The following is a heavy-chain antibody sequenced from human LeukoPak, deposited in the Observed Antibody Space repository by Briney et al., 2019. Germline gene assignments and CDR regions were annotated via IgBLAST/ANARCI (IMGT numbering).Heavy chain of an antibody. D-gene: IGHD6-19*01. Sequence: GGSLRLSCAASGFTFSSYSMNWVRQAPGKGLEWVSYISSSSSTIYYADSVKGRFTISRDNSKNTLDLQMNSLRAEDTAVYYCARGCSSGWHDAFDIWGQGTMVTVSS. CDR1: GFTFSSYS. V-gene: IGHV3-48*01. J-gene: IGHJ3*02. CDR2: ISSSSSTI. CDR3: ARGCSSGWHDAFDI.